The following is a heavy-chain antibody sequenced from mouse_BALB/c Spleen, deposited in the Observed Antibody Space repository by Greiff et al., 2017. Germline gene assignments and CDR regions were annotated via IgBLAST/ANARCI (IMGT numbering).Heavy chain of an antibody. Sequence: VQLQQPGAELVKPGASVKLSCKASGYTFTSYWMHWVKQRPGQGLEWIGEIDPSDSYTNYNQKFKGKATLTVDKSSSTAYMQLSSLTSEDSAVYYCARQERLHLAYWGQGTLVTVSA. CDR3: ARQERLHLAY. V-gene: IGHV1-69*02. CDR1: GYTFTSYW. J-gene: IGHJ3*01. D-gene: IGHD1-2*01. CDR2: IDPSDSYT.